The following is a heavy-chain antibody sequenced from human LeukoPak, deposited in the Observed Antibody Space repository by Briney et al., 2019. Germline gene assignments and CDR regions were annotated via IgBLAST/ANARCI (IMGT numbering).Heavy chain of an antibody. CDR3: ARDSHYYDSSGYHYAFDI. J-gene: IGHJ3*02. D-gene: IGHD3-22*01. V-gene: IGHV4-39*02. Sequence: SETLSLTCTVSGGSISSSSYYWGWIRQPPGKGLEWIGSIYYSGSTYYNPSLKSRVTISVDTSKNQFSLKLSSVTAADTAVYYCARDSHYYDSSGYHYAFDIWGQGTMVTVSS. CDR1: GGSISSSSYY. CDR2: IYYSGST.